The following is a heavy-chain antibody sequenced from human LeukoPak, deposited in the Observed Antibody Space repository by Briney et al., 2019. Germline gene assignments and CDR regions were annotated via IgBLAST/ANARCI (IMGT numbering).Heavy chain of an antibody. CDR3: ASAYVGDRAFDI. V-gene: IGHV3-11*01. CDR1: GFTFSDYY. Sequence: GGSLRLSCAASGFTFSDYYMSWIRQAPGKGLEWVSHISSSGSTIYYADSVKGRFTISRDNAKNSLYLQMNSLRAEDTAVYYCASAYVGDRAFDIWGQGTMVTVSS. D-gene: IGHD3-16*01. CDR2: ISSSGSTI. J-gene: IGHJ3*02.